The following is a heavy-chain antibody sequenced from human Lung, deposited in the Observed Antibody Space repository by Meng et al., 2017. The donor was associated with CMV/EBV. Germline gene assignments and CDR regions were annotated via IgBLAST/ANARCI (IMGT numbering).Heavy chain of an antibody. CDR1: GFTFSNAW. D-gene: IGHD3-22*01. CDR3: TTGAGTMIVVYDY. V-gene: IGHV3-15*01. CDR2: IKSKTDGGTT. Sequence: GESLKISCAASGFTFSNAWMSWVRQAPGKGLEWVGRIKSKTDGGTTDYAAPVKGRFTISRGDSKNTLYLQMNSLKTEDTAVYYCTTGAGTMIVVYDYWGQGTLVTVSS. J-gene: IGHJ4*02.